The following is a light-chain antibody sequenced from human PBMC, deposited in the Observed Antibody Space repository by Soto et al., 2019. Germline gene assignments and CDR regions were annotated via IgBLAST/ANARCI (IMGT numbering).Light chain of an antibody. CDR3: QRYNSNSRT. Sequence: DIQLTQSPSTLSASVGDRVTITCRASQNVNSWVAWYQQKPGKAPKFLIYDASNLESGVPSRFSGRGSGTDFTLTISHLQPGDFATYYCQRYNSNSRTFGQGTRV. J-gene: IGKJ1*01. V-gene: IGKV1-5*01. CDR1: QNVNSW. CDR2: DAS.